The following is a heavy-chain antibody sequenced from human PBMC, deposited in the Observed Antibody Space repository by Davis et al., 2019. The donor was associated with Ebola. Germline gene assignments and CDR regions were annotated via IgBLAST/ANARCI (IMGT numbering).Heavy chain of an antibody. CDR1: GGSISSYY. D-gene: IGHD4-23*01. V-gene: IGHV4-59*08. Sequence: PSETLSLTCTVSGGSISSYYWSWIRQPPGKGLEWIGYIYYSGSTNYNPSLKSRVTISVDTSKNQFSLKLSSVTAADTAVYYCARVSTVVTPVGYWGQGTLVTVSS. J-gene: IGHJ4*02. CDR3: ARVSTVVTPVGY. CDR2: IYYSGST.